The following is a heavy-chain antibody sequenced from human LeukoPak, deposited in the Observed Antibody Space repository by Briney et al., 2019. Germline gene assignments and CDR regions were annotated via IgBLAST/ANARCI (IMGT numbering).Heavy chain of an antibody. Sequence: ASVKVSCKASGYTFTSYGISWVRQAPGQGLEWMGWISAYNGNTNYAQKLQGRVTMTTDTSTSTAYMELRSLRSDDTAVYYCARAPPLTYYDFWSGTYYYYGMDVWGQGTTATVSS. J-gene: IGHJ6*02. CDR3: ARAPPLTYYDFWSGTYYYYGMDV. D-gene: IGHD3-3*01. V-gene: IGHV1-18*01. CDR1: GYTFTSYG. CDR2: ISAYNGNT.